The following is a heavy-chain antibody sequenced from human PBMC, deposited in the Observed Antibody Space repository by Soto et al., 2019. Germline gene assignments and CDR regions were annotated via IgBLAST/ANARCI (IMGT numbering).Heavy chain of an antibody. CDR1: GGSISSYY. J-gene: IGHJ4*02. V-gene: IGHV4-59*01. Sequence: PSETLSLTCTVSGGSISSYYWSWIRQPPGKGLEWIGYIYYSGSTNYNPSLKSRVTISVDTSKNQFSLKLSSVTAADTAVYYCARTEYSGYDYVLDYWGQGTLVTVSS. D-gene: IGHD5-12*01. CDR2: IYYSGST. CDR3: ARTEYSGYDYVLDY.